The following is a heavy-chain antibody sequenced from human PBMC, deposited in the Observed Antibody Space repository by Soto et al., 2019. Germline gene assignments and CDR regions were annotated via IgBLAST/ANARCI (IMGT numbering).Heavy chain of an antibody. V-gene: IGHV3-33*01. Sequence: GGSLRLSCAASGFTFSSYGMHWVRQAPGKGLEWVAVIWYDGSNKYYVDSVKGRFTISRDNSKNTLYLQMNSLRAEDTAVYYCASGGYDSRNYYYYGMDVWGQGTTVTVSS. CDR1: GFTFSSYG. CDR2: IWYDGSNK. CDR3: ASGGYDSRNYYYYGMDV. J-gene: IGHJ6*02. D-gene: IGHD3-22*01.